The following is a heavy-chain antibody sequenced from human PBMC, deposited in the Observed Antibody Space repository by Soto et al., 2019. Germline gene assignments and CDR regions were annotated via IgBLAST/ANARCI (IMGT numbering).Heavy chain of an antibody. J-gene: IGHJ5*02. CDR3: AKDISAIQLGPFDP. CDR1: GFTFSSYG. Sequence: PGGSLRLSCAASGFTFSSYGMHWVRQAPGKGLEWVAVISYDGSNKYYADSVKGRFTISRDNSKNTLYLQMNSLRAEDTAVYYCAKDISAIQLGPFDPWGQGTLVTVSS. CDR2: ISYDGSNK. D-gene: IGHD5-18*01. V-gene: IGHV3-30*18.